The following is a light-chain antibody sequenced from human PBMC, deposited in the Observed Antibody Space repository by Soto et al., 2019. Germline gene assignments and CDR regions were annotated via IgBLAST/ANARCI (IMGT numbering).Light chain of an antibody. CDR2: EVN. V-gene: IGLV2-8*01. CDR1: SSDIGGYNS. J-gene: IGLJ2*01. Sequence: QSALTQPPSASGSPGQSVTISCTGTSSDIGGYNSVSWYQQHPGKAPRLMIYEVNKRPSGVPDRFSGSKSGYTASLTVSGLQTEDEADYYCSSYAGSNNLVFGGGTKLTVL. CDR3: SSYAGSNNLV.